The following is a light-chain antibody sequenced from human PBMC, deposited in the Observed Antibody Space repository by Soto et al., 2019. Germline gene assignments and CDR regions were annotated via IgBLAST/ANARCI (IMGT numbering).Light chain of an antibody. CDR3: LQHYFYSWT. CDR1: QSISTY. Sequence: DIQMTQSPSTLSASLGDRVTITCRASQSISTYLAWYQRKPGKAPTLLIYAASNLQSGVPSRFSGRGSGTEFTLTINSLQPEDVATYYCLQHYFYSWTFGQGTKVDIK. J-gene: IGKJ1*01. V-gene: IGKV1-5*01. CDR2: AAS.